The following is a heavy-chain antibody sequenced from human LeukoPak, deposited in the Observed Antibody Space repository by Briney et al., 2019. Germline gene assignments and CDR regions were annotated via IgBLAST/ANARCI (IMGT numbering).Heavy chain of an antibody. V-gene: IGHV3-64D*06. CDR3: VKDRSIAAPNNDFFDS. CDR2: ISSNGATT. CDR1: GFTFNRFY. Sequence: GGSLRLSCSASGFTFNRFYLHWVRQAPGKGLEFVSHISSNGATTYYADSVKGRFTISRVNSKNTLYLQISSLRADDTAVYYCVKDRSIAAPNNDFFDSWGQGALVTVTS. J-gene: IGHJ4*02. D-gene: IGHD6-6*01.